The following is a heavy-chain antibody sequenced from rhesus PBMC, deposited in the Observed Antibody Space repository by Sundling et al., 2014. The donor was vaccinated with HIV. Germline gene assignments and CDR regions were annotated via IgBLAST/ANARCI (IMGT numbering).Heavy chain of an antibody. Sequence: QVQLVQSGAEVKKPGASVKLSCKASGYTFTTYSLNWVRQAPGQGLEWMGWINPSNGNTGYAQKFQGRVTMTRDTSTNTAYMELSSLRSEDTAVYYCAREGTIFGLLISETYGFDSWGQGVVVTVSS. CDR3: AREGTIFGLLISETYGFDS. D-gene: IGHD3-3*01. CDR2: INPSNGNT. CDR1: GYTFTTYS. V-gene: IGHV1-200*01. J-gene: IGHJ6*01.